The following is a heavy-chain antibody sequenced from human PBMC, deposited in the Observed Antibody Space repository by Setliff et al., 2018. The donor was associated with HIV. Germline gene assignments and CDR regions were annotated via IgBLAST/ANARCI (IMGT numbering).Heavy chain of an antibody. CDR2: ISHDGSTK. Sequence: PGGSLRLSCAASGFIFPVYRMHWVRQAPDKGPEWVAFISHDGSTKFYADYVKGRFTISRDNSKNTLYLQMNSLRPDDTAVYYCARQILRGVWLTDYWGQGTLVTVSS. V-gene: IGHV3-30*04. CDR3: ARQILRGVWLTDY. CDR1: GFIFPVYR. J-gene: IGHJ4*02. D-gene: IGHD5-12*01.